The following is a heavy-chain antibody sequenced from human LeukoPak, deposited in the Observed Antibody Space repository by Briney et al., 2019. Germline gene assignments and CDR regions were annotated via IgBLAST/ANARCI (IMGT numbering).Heavy chain of an antibody. D-gene: IGHD1-26*01. CDR1: GYTFTSYY. V-gene: IGHV1-46*03. CDR3: ARGGILGATFFAFDI. Sequence: ASVKVSCKASGYTFTSYYMHWVRQAHGQGLEWMSIINPSGGSTSYAQKFQGRVTMTRDTSTSTVYMELSSLRSEDTAVYYCARGGILGATFFAFDIWGQGTMVTVSS. J-gene: IGHJ3*02. CDR2: INPSGGST.